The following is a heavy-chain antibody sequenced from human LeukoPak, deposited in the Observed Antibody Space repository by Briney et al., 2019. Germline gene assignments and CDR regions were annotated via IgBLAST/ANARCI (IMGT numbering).Heavy chain of an antibody. J-gene: IGHJ4*02. D-gene: IGHD5-18*01. CDR1: GFTFSSYG. V-gene: IGHV3-30*18. Sequence: SGGSLRLSCAASGFTFSSYGMHWVREAPGKGLVWVAGISYDGRSKEYVVSVKGRFTISRDNSKNTLYLQMNSLKAEDTAVYYCAKDRGYSHGFDYWGQGTLVTVSS. CDR2: ISYDGRSK. CDR3: AKDRGYSHGFDY.